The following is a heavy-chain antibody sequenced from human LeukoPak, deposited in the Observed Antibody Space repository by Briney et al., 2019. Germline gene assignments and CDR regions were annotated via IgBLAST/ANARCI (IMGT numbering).Heavy chain of an antibody. Sequence: GSLRLSCAASGFTFSAYWMHWVRQAPGKGLVWVSRINPDGSRTTYADSVKGRFTISRDNAKNTVYLQMNSLRAEDTAVYYCARVLSGSWDWFDPWGQGTLVTVSS. D-gene: IGHD6-6*01. V-gene: IGHV3-74*01. CDR3: ARVLSGSWDWFDP. CDR1: GFTFSAYW. J-gene: IGHJ5*02. CDR2: INPDGSRT.